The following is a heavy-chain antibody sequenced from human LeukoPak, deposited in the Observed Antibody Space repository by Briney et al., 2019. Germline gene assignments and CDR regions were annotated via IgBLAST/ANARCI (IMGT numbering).Heavy chain of an antibody. D-gene: IGHD3-3*01. CDR2: INHSGST. J-gene: IGHJ3*02. Sequence: SETLSLTCAVYGGSFSGYYWSWIRQPPGKGLEWIGEINHSGSTNYNPSLKSRVTISVDTSKNQFSLKLSSVTAADTAVYYCARSEPLLLRFLEGDAFDIWGQGTMVTVSS. CDR3: ARSEPLLLRFLEGDAFDI. V-gene: IGHV4-34*01. CDR1: GGSFSGYY.